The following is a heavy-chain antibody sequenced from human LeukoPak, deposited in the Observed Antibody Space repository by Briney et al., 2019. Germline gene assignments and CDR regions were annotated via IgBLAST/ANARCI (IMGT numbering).Heavy chain of an antibody. Sequence: SVKVSCNASAGTFSSYAISWVRQAPGQGLEWMGGIIPIFGTANYAQKFQGRVTITADESTSTAYMELSSLRSEDTAVYYCARDSSEQQLHGNWFDPWGQGTLVTVSS. J-gene: IGHJ5*02. CDR1: AGTFSSYA. V-gene: IGHV1-69*13. CDR3: ARDSSEQQLHGNWFDP. D-gene: IGHD6-13*01. CDR2: IIPIFGTA.